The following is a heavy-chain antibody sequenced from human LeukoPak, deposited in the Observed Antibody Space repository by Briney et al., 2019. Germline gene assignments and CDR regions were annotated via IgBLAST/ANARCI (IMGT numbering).Heavy chain of an antibody. CDR1: GFIFSNYA. Sequence: GGSLRLSCAASGFIFSNYAMHWVRQAPGKGLEWVAVISYDGSNKYYADSVKGRFTISRDNSKNTLYLQMNSLRAEDTAVYYCAKDLDYVNYYYYYGMDVWGQGTTVTVSS. CDR2: ISYDGSNK. D-gene: IGHD4-17*01. J-gene: IGHJ6*02. V-gene: IGHV3-30*18. CDR3: AKDLDYVNYYYYYGMDV.